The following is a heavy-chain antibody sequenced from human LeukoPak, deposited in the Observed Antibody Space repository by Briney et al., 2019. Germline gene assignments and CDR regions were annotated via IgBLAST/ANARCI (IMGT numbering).Heavy chain of an antibody. CDR3: ARGPRGEIDY. Sequence: ASVKVSCKASGYTFTGYYMHWVRQAPGQGLEWMGWISAYNGNTNYAQKLQGRVTMTTDTSTSTAYMELRSLRSDDTAVYYCARGPRGEIDYWGQGTLVTVSS. CDR1: GYTFTGYY. CDR2: ISAYNGNT. V-gene: IGHV1-18*04. J-gene: IGHJ4*02. D-gene: IGHD7-27*01.